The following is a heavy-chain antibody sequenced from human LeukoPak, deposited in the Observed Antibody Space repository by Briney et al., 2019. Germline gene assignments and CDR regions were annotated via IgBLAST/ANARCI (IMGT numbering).Heavy chain of an antibody. CDR2: ISGDGDRT. D-gene: IGHD5-18*01. CDR3: AKGFGLNMVTSKCYYMDI. V-gene: IGHV3-43*02. CDR1: GFTFDSYA. J-gene: IGHJ6*03. Sequence: GGSLRLSCAASGFTFDSYAMHWVRQAPGKGLEWVSLISGDGDRTYYADSVKGRFTISRDNGKNSLFLQMNSLRTEDAALYYCAKGFGLNMVTSKCYYMDIWGKGTTVTVSS.